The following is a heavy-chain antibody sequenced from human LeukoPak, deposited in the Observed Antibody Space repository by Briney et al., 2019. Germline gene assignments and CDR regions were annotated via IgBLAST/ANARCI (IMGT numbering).Heavy chain of an antibody. V-gene: IGHV4-38-2*02. D-gene: IGHD5-24*01. J-gene: IGHJ4*02. CDR1: GYSISSGYY. CDR3: AREEVPTIELDY. CDR2: IYHSGGT. Sequence: SETLSLTCTVSGYSISSGYYCGWLRQPPGKGVEWIGSIYHSGGTYYNPSLKSRVTISVDTAKNQFSLKMSCVTAADTAVYYCAREEVPTIELDYWGQGTLVTVSS.